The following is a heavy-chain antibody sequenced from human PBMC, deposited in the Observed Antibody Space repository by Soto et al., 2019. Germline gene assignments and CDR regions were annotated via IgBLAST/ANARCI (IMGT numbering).Heavy chain of an antibody. D-gene: IGHD4-17*01. Sequence: GGSLRLSCADSGFAFSGYYTAWVRQAPGKGLEWVSSISQSSTSIYYADSVKGRFTISRDNAKNALYLQMNSLRAEDTAVYYCARVTTVTTHDAFDIWGQGTMVTVSS. J-gene: IGHJ3*02. CDR1: GFAFSGYY. CDR3: ARVTTVTTHDAFDI. V-gene: IGHV3-21*01. CDR2: ISQSSTSI.